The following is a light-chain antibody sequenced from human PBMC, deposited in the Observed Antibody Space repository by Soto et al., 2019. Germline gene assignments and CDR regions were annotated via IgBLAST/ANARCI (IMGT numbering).Light chain of an antibody. CDR1: SSDVGGYNY. CDR2: NVS. J-gene: IGLJ2*01. CDR3: SSFTSTNPVL. Sequence: QSALTQPASVSGSPGQSITISCTGTSSDVGGYNYVSWYQQHPGKAPKHMIYNVSNRPSGVSNRFSGSKSGNTASLTISGLQAEDEGHYYCSSFTSTNPVLFGGGTKLPVL. V-gene: IGLV2-14*01.